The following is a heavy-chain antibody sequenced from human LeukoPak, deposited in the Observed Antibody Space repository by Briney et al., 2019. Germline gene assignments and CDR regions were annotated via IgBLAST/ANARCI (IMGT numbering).Heavy chain of an antibody. J-gene: IGHJ4*02. V-gene: IGHV1-69*13. CDR2: IIPIFGTA. CDR3: ARVPYCSGGSCLLRGYYFDY. D-gene: IGHD2-15*01. Sequence: ASVKVSCKASGGTFSSYAISWVRHAPGQGLEWMGGIIPIFGTANYAQTFQGRVTITADESTSTAYMELSSLRSEDTAVYYCARVPYCSGGSCLLRGYYFDYWGQGTLVTVSS. CDR1: GGTFSSYA.